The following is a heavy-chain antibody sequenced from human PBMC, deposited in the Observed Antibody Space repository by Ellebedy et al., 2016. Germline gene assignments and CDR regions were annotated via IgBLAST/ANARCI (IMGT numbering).Heavy chain of an antibody. CDR1: GFAFSSYA. Sequence: GGSLRLXXAASGFAFSSYAMGWVRQAPGKGLEWVSVISGSGDNTYYADSVKGRFTISRDNAKNKVYLQMKSLRADDTAMYYCAKDFSVAPGNVNWFNPWGQGTLVTVSS. V-gene: IGHV3-23*01. CDR2: ISGSGDNT. J-gene: IGHJ5*02. D-gene: IGHD6-13*01. CDR3: AKDFSVAPGNVNWFNP.